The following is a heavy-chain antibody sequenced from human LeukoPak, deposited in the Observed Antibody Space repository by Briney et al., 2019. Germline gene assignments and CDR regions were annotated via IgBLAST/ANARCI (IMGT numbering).Heavy chain of an antibody. Sequence: GGSLRLSCAASGFTFSSYAMSWIRQAPGKGLEWVSAISGSGDSTYYADSVKGRFTISRDNSKNTLYLQMNSLRAEDTAVYYCAKEGSYYPYYFDYWGQGTLVTVSS. V-gene: IGHV3-23*01. CDR3: AKEGSYYPYYFDY. D-gene: IGHD3-10*01. CDR1: GFTFSSYA. CDR2: ISGSGDST. J-gene: IGHJ4*02.